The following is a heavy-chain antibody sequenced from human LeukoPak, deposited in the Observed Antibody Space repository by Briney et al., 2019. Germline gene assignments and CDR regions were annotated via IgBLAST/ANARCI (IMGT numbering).Heavy chain of an antibody. CDR3: ARVVVVVAATPTYYYMDV. Sequence: GGSLRLSCAASGFTFSSYSMNWVRQAPGKGLEWVSSTSSSSSYIYYADSVKGRFTISRDNAKNSLYLQMNSLRAEDTAVYYCARVVVVVAATPTYYYMDVWGKGTTVTVSS. V-gene: IGHV3-21*01. CDR2: TSSSSSYI. CDR1: GFTFSSYS. J-gene: IGHJ6*03. D-gene: IGHD2-15*01.